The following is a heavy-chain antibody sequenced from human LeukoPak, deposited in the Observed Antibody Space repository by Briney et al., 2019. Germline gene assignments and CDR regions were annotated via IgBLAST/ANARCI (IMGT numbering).Heavy chain of an antibody. CDR3: ARLQGPYSSGWALDY. J-gene: IGHJ4*02. CDR2: INPNSGGT. Sequence: ASVKVSCKASGYTFTSYYMHWVRQAPGQGLEWMGWINPNSGGTNYAQKFQGWVTMTRDTSISTAYMELSRLRSDDTAVYYCARLQGPYSSGWALDYWGQGTLVTVSS. V-gene: IGHV1-2*04. CDR1: GYTFTSYY. D-gene: IGHD6-19*01.